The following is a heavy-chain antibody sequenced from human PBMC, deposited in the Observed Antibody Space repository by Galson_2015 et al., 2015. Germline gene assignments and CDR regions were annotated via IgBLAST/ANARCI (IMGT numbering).Heavy chain of an antibody. D-gene: IGHD6-13*01. CDR3: AKDRHSSSWFDP. V-gene: IGHV3-23*01. Sequence: SLRLSCAASGFTFSSYAMSWVRQAPGKGLEWVSAISGSGGSTYYADSVKGRFTISRDNSKNTLYLQMNSLGAEDTAVYYCAKDRHSSSWFDPWGQGTLVTVSS. CDR1: GFTFSSYA. CDR2: ISGSGGST. J-gene: IGHJ5*02.